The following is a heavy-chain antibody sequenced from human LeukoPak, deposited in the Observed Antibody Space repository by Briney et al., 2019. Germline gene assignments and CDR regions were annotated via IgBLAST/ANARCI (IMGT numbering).Heavy chain of an antibody. CDR2: INPNSGGT. V-gene: IGHV1-2*02. CDR1: GYTFTGYY. J-gene: IGHJ5*02. Sequence: ASVKVSCKASGYTFTGYYMHWVRQAPGQGLEWMGWINPNSGGTNYAQKFQGRVTMTRDTSISTAYMELSRLRSDDTAVYYCARQEQLGVEVVAAMRLVWFDPWGQGTLVTVSS. D-gene: IGHD2-15*01. CDR3: ARQEQLGVEVVAAMRLVWFDP.